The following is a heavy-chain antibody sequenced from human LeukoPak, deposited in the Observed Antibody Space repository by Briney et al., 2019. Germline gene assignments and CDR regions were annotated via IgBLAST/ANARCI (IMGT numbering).Heavy chain of an antibody. CDR3: ARDSPGVVPAAIVDGMDV. J-gene: IGHJ6*04. CDR2: IYSGGST. D-gene: IGHD2-2*02. CDR1: GFTVGSNY. Sequence: GGSLRLSCAASGFTVGSNYMSWVRQAPGKGLEWVSVIYSGGSTYYADSVKGRFTISRDNSKNTLYLQMNSLRAEDTAVYYCARDSPGVVPAAIVDGMDVWGKGTTVTVSS. V-gene: IGHV3-53*01.